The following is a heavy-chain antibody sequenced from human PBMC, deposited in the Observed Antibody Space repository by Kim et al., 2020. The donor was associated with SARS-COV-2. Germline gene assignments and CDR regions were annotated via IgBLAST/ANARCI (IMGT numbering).Heavy chain of an antibody. J-gene: IGHJ4*02. D-gene: IGHD3-10*01. CDR2: INAGNGNT. V-gene: IGHV1-3*01. Sequence: ASVKVSCKASGYTFTSYAMHWVRQAPGQRLEWMGWINAGNGNTKYSQKFQGRVTITRDTSASTAYMELSSLRSEDTAVYYCARDPYGSGSGDYWGQGTLVTVSS. CDR3: ARDPYGSGSGDY. CDR1: GYTFTSYA.